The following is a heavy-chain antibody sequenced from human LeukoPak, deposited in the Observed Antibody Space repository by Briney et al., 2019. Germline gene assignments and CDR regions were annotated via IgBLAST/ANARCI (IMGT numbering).Heavy chain of an antibody. Sequence: PGGSLRLSCAASGFTFSSYSMKWVRQAPGKELECVSHITSSSRTIYYADSVKGRFTISRDNAKNSLYLQINILRAEDTAVYYCARDSGRGGSCDYWGQGTLVTVSS. V-gene: IGHV3-48*01. CDR3: ARDSGRGGSCDY. J-gene: IGHJ4*02. CDR2: ITSSSRTI. D-gene: IGHD2-15*01. CDR1: GFTFSSYS.